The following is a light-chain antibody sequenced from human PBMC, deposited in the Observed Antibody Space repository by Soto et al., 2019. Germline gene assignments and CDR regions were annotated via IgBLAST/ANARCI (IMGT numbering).Light chain of an antibody. V-gene: IGLV2-14*01. CDR3: SSYTRSSTL. J-gene: IGLJ2*01. Sequence: HSALTQPASVSGSPGQSITISCTGTSSDVGGYNYVSWYQQHPGKAPKLMIYEVSNRPSGVSNRFSGSKSGNTASLTISGLQAEDEADYYCSSYTRSSTLFGGGTKLTV. CDR2: EVS. CDR1: SSDVGGYNY.